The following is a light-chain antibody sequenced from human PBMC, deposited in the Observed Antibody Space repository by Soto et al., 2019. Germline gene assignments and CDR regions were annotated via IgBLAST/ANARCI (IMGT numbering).Light chain of an antibody. CDR1: QSISGY. Sequence: DIPMTQSPSSLSASVGDRVTITCRASQSISGYLNWYQQKPGKAPKLLIYTASSLQSGVPSRFSGSGSGTDFTLTISSLQPEDFATYYCQQSYSAPTFGQGTRLEIK. CDR3: QQSYSAPT. CDR2: TAS. J-gene: IGKJ5*01. V-gene: IGKV1-39*01.